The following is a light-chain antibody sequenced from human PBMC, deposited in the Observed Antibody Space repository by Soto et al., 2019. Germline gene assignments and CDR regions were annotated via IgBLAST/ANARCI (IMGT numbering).Light chain of an antibody. V-gene: IGKV2-28*01. CDR2: LGS. Sequence: DIVMTQSPLSLPVIPGEPASISCKSSQSLLHSNGYSYLDWYLQKPGQSPQVLMYLGSNRASGVPDRFSGSGSGTDFTLKISRVEAEDVGIYYCMQTLQTPYTFGQGTKADIK. J-gene: IGKJ2*01. CDR1: QSLLHSNGYSY. CDR3: MQTLQTPYT.